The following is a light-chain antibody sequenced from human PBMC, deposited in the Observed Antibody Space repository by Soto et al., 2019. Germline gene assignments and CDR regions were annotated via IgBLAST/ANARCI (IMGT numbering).Light chain of an antibody. Sequence: QSALTQPRSGAGSPGQSGTLSCTGTSSDVGGYNYVSWYQQHPGKAPKLMIYDVSKRPSGVPDRFSGSKSGNTASLTISGLQAEGESNYYCCSYAGSYNVVFGGGTKVPVL. CDR1: SSDVGGYNY. V-gene: IGLV2-11*01. CDR2: DVS. CDR3: CSYAGSYNVV. J-gene: IGLJ2*01.